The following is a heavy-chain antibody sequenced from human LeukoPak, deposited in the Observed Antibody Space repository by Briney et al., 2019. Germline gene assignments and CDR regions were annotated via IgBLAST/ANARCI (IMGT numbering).Heavy chain of an antibody. CDR2: INPSGGST. V-gene: IGHV1-46*01. CDR3: ARDSEYSSSPTPMGYYYYYMDV. J-gene: IGHJ6*03. D-gene: IGHD6-6*01. CDR1: GYTFTSYY. Sequence: GASVKVSCKASGYTFTSYYMHWVRQAPGQGLEWMGIINPSGGSTSYAQKFQGRVTMTRDMSTSTVYMELSSLRSEDTAVYYCARDSEYSSSPTPMGYYYYYMDVWGKGTTVTVPS.